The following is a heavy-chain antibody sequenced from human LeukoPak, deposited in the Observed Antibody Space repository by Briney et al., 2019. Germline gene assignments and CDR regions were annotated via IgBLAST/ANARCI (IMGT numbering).Heavy chain of an antibody. J-gene: IGHJ3*02. CDR2: IHHTGYT. Sequence: SETLSLTCSVSAYSISSGYYWGWIRQPPGKGLEWIGSIHHTGYTFYNPSVKSRITISVETPKNQFSLKLSSVTAADTAMYYCARDTGGFDIWGQGAMVTVSS. CDR1: AYSISSGYY. CDR3: ARDTGGFDI. D-gene: IGHD2-15*01. V-gene: IGHV4-38-2*02.